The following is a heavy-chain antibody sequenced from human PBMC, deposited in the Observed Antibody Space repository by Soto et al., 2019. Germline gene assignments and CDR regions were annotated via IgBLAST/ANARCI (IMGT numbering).Heavy chain of an antibody. J-gene: IGHJ3*02. CDR3: AKLPLPDGLQGALGAFDM. CDR1: GFTFNIYA. Sequence: EVQVLESGGGLVQPGGSLRLSCAASGFTFNIYAMSWVRQAPGKGLEWVSDISGSGGSTYYADSVKGRFTISRDNSKITLYGQMNSLRAEDTAVYYCAKLPLPDGLQGALGAFDMWGQGTMVTVSS. D-gene: IGHD1-26*01. CDR2: ISGSGGST. V-gene: IGHV3-23*01.